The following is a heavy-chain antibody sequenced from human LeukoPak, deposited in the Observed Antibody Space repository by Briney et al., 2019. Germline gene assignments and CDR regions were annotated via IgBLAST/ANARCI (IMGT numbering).Heavy chain of an antibody. CDR1: GFTFSSYG. Sequence: PGRSLRLSCAASGFTFSSYGMHWVRQAPGKGLEWVAVISYDGSNKYYADSVKGRFTISRDNSKNTLYLQMNSLRAEDTAVYYCAKDSTTLHIAVPGYWGQGTLVTVSS. J-gene: IGHJ4*02. V-gene: IGHV3-30*18. CDR2: ISYDGSNK. D-gene: IGHD6-19*01. CDR3: AKDSTTLHIAVPGY.